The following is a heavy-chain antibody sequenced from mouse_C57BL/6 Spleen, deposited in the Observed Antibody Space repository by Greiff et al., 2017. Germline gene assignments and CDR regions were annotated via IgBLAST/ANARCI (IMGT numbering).Heavy chain of an antibody. D-gene: IGHD1-1*01. CDR3: ASLYGSAWFAY. CDR2: INPNNGGT. V-gene: IGHV1-18*01. J-gene: IGHJ3*01. CDR1: GYTFTDYN. Sequence: VHVKQSGPELVKPGASVKIPCKASGYTFTDYNMDWVKQSHGKSLEWIGDINPNNGGTSYNQKFKGKATLTVDKSSSTAYMERRSLTSEDTAVYYCASLYGSAWFAYWGQGTLVTVSA.